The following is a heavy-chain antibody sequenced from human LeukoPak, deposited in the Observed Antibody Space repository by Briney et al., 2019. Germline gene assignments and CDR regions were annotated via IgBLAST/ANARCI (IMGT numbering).Heavy chain of an antibody. CDR2: ISYDGSNK. V-gene: IGHV3-30*18. D-gene: IGHD3-10*02. CDR3: AKDLRSEYHFDY. Sequence: GSLRLSCAASGFTFSSYGMHWVRQAPGKGLEWVAVISYDGSNKYYADSVKGRFTISRDNSKNTLYLQMNSLRAEDTAVYYCAKDLRSEYHFDYWGQGTLVTVSS. J-gene: IGHJ4*02. CDR1: GFTFSSYG.